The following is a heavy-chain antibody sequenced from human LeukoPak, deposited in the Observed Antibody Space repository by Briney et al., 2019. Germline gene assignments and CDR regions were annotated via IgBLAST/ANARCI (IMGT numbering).Heavy chain of an antibody. CDR3: ARETTVTSGWFDP. D-gene: IGHD4-17*01. Sequence: GGPLRLSCAASGFTFSSYSMIWVRQAPGKGLEWVSSITSSSSYIYYADSVKGRFTISRDNAKNSLYLQMNNLRAEDTAVYYCARETTVTSGWFDPWGQGTLVTVSS. J-gene: IGHJ5*02. CDR2: ITSSSSYI. CDR1: GFTFSSYS. V-gene: IGHV3-21*01.